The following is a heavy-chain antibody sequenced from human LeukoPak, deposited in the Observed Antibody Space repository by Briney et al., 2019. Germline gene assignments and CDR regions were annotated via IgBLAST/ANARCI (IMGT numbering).Heavy chain of an antibody. CDR3: ARRVAVARRDAFDI. Sequence: GASVKVSCKASGGTFSSYAISWVRQAPGQGLEWMGRIIPILGIANYAQKFQGRVTITADKSTSTAYMELSSLRSDDTAVYYCARRVAVARRDAFDIWGQGTMVTVSS. D-gene: IGHD6-19*01. CDR2: IIPILGIA. J-gene: IGHJ3*02. CDR1: GGTFSSYA. V-gene: IGHV1-69*04.